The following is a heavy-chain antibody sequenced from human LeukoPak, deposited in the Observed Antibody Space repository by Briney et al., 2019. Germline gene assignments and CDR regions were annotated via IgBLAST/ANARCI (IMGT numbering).Heavy chain of an antibody. V-gene: IGHV3-7*01. Sequence: GGSLRLSCAASGFTFSSYWMSWVRQAPGKGLEWVANIKQDGSEKQYVDSLKGRFTISRDNAKNSLYLQMNSLRAEDTAVYYCAKYCGGDCYGMDVWGQGTTVTVSS. J-gene: IGHJ6*02. CDR3: AKYCGGDCYGMDV. D-gene: IGHD2-21*01. CDR1: GFTFSSYW. CDR2: IKQDGSEK.